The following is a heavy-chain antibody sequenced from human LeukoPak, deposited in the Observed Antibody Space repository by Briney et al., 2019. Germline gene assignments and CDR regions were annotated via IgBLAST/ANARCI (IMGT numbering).Heavy chain of an antibody. J-gene: IGHJ5*02. V-gene: IGHV1-69*05. CDR1: GGTFSSYA. CDR2: IIPIFGTA. CDR3: ARHRFTIFGVVSNNWFDP. Sequence: ASVKVSCKASGGTFSSYAISWVRQAPGQGLEWMGGIIPIFGTANYAQKFQGRVTITTDESTSTAYMGLSSLRSEDTAVYYCARHRFTIFGVVSNNWFDPWGQGTLVTVSS. D-gene: IGHD3-3*01.